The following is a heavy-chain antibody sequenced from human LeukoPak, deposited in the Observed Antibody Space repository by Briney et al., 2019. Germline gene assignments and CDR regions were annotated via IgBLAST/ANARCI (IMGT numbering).Heavy chain of an antibody. Sequence: PPETLSLTCTVAGGSISTSTYNWGWIRQPPGKGLEWIGSVYYTGITYYNPSVESRVTISVDTSKNHFSLELNSVTAADTGVYFCARQVRSPVVMFMDVWGKGTTVIVSS. D-gene: IGHD3-22*01. CDR2: VYYTGIT. CDR3: ARQVRSPVVMFMDV. J-gene: IGHJ6*03. V-gene: IGHV4-39*01. CDR1: GGSISTSTYN.